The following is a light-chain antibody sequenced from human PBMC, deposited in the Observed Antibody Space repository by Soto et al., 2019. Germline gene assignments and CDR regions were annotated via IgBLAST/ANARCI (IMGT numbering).Light chain of an antibody. J-gene: IGLJ2*01. V-gene: IGLV2-14*01. CDR1: SSDVGGYNY. Sequence: QSALTQPASVSGSPGQSITISCTGTSSDVGGYNYVSWYQQHPGKAPKLMIYDVSNRPSGVSNRFSGSKSSNTASLTISGIQAEEAADYYCSSYTSSSTLTFGGGTKLTVL. CDR3: SSYTSSSTLT. CDR2: DVS.